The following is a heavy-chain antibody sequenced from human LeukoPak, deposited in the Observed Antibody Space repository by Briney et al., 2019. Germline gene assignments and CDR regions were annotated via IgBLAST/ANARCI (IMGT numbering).Heavy chain of an antibody. Sequence: GGSLRLSCAASGFSFSDYYMTWICQAPGKGLEWLSYISSSSSHTNYADSVKGRFTISRDNAKNSLSLQVNSLRADDTAVYYCARVGSIAAAGTPDYWGQGTLVTVSS. CDR2: ISSSSSHT. V-gene: IGHV3-11*06. J-gene: IGHJ4*02. D-gene: IGHD6-13*01. CDR1: GFSFSDYY. CDR3: ARVGSIAAAGTPDY.